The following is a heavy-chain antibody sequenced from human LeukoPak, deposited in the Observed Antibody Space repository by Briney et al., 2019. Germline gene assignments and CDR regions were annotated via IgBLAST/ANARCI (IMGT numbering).Heavy chain of an antibody. Sequence: SGGSLRLSCAASGFTFSTYSMNWVRQAPGKGLEWVSSISPSGTYIYYADSVKGRFTISRDNAKNSLYLQMNSLRAEDTTMYYCARTEVGATSSYWYFDLWGRGTLVTVSS. D-gene: IGHD1-26*01. V-gene: IGHV3-21*03. J-gene: IGHJ2*01. CDR1: GFTFSTYS. CDR3: ARTEVGATSSYWYFDL. CDR2: ISPSGTYI.